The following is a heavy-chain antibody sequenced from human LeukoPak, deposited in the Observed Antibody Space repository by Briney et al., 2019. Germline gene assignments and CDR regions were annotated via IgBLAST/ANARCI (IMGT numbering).Heavy chain of an antibody. D-gene: IGHD3-22*01. CDR1: GFTFSSYA. J-gene: IGHJ3*02. CDR3: AKDAPEYYDSSGYHDAFDI. Sequence: GGSLRLSCAASGFTFSSYAMSWVRQAPGKGLEWVSAISGSGGSTYYADSVKGRFTISRDNSKNTLYLQMNSLRAEDTAVYHCAKDAPEYYDSSGYHDAFDIWGQGTMVTVSS. CDR2: ISGSGGST. V-gene: IGHV3-23*01.